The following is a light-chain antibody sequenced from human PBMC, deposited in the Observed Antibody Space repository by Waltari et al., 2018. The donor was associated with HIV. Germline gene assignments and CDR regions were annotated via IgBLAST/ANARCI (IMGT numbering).Light chain of an antibody. CDR3: QQYNDWPRGP. CDR1: QSVSRN. CDR2: RAS. J-gene: IGKJ2*01. Sequence: EIVLTQSPATLSVSPGERATLSCRASQSVSRNLAWYQQKPGQAPRLLIYRASTRTTGIPARFSGSGSGTEFTLTISSLQSEDFAVYYCQQYNDWPRGPFGQGTRLEIK. V-gene: IGKV3-15*01.